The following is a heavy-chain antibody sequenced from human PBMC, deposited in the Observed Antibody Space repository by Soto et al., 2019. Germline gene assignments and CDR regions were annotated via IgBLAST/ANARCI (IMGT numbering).Heavy chain of an antibody. Sequence: ASVKVSCKASGGTFSSYAISWVRQAPGQGLEWMGGIIPIFGTANYAQKFQGRVTITADESTSTAYMELSSLRSEDTAVYYCARVASGGSSSPYYYYYYGMDVWGQGTTVTVSS. D-gene: IGHD2-15*01. CDR3: ARVASGGSSSPYYYYYYGMDV. CDR1: GGTFSSYA. CDR2: IIPIFGTA. J-gene: IGHJ6*02. V-gene: IGHV1-69*13.